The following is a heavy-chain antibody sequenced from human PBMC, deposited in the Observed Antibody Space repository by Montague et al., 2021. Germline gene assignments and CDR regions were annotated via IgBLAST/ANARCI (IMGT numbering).Heavy chain of an antibody. CDR2: IYYTGTN. V-gene: IGHV4-61*05. CDR3: ARVDDHGHSDY. D-gene: IGHD1-1*01. CDR1: GGSISSDNYY. J-gene: IGHJ4*02. Sequence: SETLSLTCTVSGGSISSDNYYWAWIRQPPGKGLEWLGYIYYTGTNKYNPSLRSRVTISVDTSKNQFSLKLSSVTAADTAVYYCARVDDHGHSDYWGQGTLVTVSS.